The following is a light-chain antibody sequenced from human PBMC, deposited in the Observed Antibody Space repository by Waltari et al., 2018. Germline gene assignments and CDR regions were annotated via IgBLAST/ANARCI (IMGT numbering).Light chain of an antibody. CDR2: KDT. J-gene: IGLJ2*01. V-gene: IGLV3-25*03. CDR1: AFPIQY. CDR3: QSADSSGTYVE. Sequence: SYELTQPPSVSVSPGQTARITCSGDAFPIQYANWYQQKPGQAPVLVNYKDTERPSGIPKRFSGSSSGTTVTLTISGVRAEDEADYYCQSADSSGTYVEFGGGTKLTV.